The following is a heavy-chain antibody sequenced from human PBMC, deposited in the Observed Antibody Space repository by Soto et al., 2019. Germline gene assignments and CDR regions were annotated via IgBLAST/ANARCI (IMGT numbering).Heavy chain of an antibody. J-gene: IGHJ5*02. CDR3: ARNTGATINWCDP. D-gene: IGHD1-26*01. CDR1: GYTFTSYD. V-gene: IGHV1-8*01. CDR2: MSPNSGNT. Sequence: ASVKVSCKASGYTFTSYDINWVRQATGQGLERKGRMSPNSGNTGYAQKFQGRVTMTRNTSISTAYMELSSLRFVDTAVYYCARNTGATINWCDPWGQGTQVTVS.